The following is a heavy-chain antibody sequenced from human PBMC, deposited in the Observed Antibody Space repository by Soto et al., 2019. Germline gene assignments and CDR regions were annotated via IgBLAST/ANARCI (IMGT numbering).Heavy chain of an antibody. V-gene: IGHV3-9*01. CDR1: GFTFDDYA. J-gene: IGHJ4*02. D-gene: IGHD3-22*01. Sequence: GGSLRLSCAASGFTFDDYAMHWVRQAPGKGLEWVSGISWNSGSIGYADSVKGRFTISRDNAKNSLYLQMNSLRAEDTALYYCARRHDYYDSSGYYTPPFDYWGQGTLVTVSS. CDR2: ISWNSGSI. CDR3: ARRHDYYDSSGYYTPPFDY.